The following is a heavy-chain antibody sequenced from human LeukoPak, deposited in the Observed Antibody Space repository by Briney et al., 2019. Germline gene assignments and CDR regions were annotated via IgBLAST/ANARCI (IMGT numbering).Heavy chain of an antibody. CDR3: ARALGNYYDSSGLDY. CDR1: GFTFSSYW. CDR2: INTDGSST. D-gene: IGHD3-22*01. J-gene: IGHJ4*02. V-gene: IGHV3-74*01. Sequence: PGGSLRLSCAASGFTFSSYWMHWVRQAPGKGLVWVSRINTDGSSTSYADSVKGRFTISRDNAKNTLYLQMNSLRAEDTAVYYCARALGNYYDSSGLDYWGQGTLVTVSS.